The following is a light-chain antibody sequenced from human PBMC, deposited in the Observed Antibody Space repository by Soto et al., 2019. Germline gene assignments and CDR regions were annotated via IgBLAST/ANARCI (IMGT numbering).Light chain of an antibody. V-gene: IGKV3-11*01. CDR3: QQRGSWPPT. Sequence: ETVLTQSPATLSLSPGERATLSCRASQSVNSYLVWYQQKPGQAPRLLMYDASNRATGIPARFSGSGSGTDFTLTISGLEPEDFAVYYCQQRGSWPPTFGGGTKVGIK. CDR1: QSVNSY. J-gene: IGKJ4*01. CDR2: DAS.